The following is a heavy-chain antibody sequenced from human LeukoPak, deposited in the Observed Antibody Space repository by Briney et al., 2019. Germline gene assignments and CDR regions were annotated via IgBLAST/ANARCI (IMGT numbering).Heavy chain of an antibody. CDR1: GFTVSSNY. CDR3: ARGTKKDYDFDY. D-gene: IGHD4-17*01. V-gene: IGHV3-66*01. CDR2: IYSGGST. J-gene: IGHJ4*02. Sequence: GGSLRLSCAASGFTVSSNYMSWVRQAPGKGLEWVSVIYSGGSTYYADSVKGRFTISGDNPKNTLYLQMNSLRAEDTAVYYCARGTKKDYDFDYWGQGTLVTVSS.